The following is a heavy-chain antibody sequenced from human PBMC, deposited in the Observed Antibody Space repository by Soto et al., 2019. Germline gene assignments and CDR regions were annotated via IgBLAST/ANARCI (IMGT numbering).Heavy chain of an antibody. V-gene: IGHV3-30-3*01. CDR3: AREVLWSRYFDY. CDR1: GFIFSNYV. Sequence: QVQLVESGGGVVQPGRSLRLSCAASGFIFSNYVMYWVRQAPGKGLEWVAFMSYDGTTKYYADSVKGRFTISRDNSKNTLYLQMNNLRPEHTGVYYCAREVLWSRYFDYWGQGPLVTVSS. CDR2: MSYDGTTK. D-gene: IGHD2-21*01. J-gene: IGHJ4*02.